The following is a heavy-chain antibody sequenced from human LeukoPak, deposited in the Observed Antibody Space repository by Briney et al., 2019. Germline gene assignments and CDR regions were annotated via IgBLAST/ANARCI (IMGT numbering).Heavy chain of an antibody. Sequence: GGSLRLSCAASGFTFSNSWMTWVRQTPGKGLEWVANIKQDGSERYYVDSVRGRFTISRDNAENSLFLQMDSLRAEDTAMYYCARDRGAASWGQGTLVTVSS. CDR2: IKQDGSER. V-gene: IGHV3-7*01. D-gene: IGHD3-10*01. J-gene: IGHJ5*02. CDR1: GFTFSNSW. CDR3: ARDRGAAS.